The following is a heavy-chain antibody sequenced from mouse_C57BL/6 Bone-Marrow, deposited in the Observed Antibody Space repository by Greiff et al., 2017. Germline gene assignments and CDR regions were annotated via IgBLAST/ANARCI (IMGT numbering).Heavy chain of an antibody. CDR2: IDPVGGST. Sequence: QVQLQQPGAELVKPGASVKMSCKASGYTFTSYWITWVKQRPGQGLEWIGEIDPVGGSTNYNEKFKSKATLTVDTSSTTAYMQLSSLTSEASAVYYCGRPVYSNYWYVDEGGWGTGVTVT. J-gene: IGHJ1*03. CDR1: GYTFTSYW. D-gene: IGHD2-5*01. V-gene: IGHV1-55*01. CDR3: GRPVYSNYWYVDEGG.